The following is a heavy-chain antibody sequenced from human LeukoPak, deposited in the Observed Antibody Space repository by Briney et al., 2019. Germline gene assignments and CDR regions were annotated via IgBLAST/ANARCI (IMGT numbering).Heavy chain of an antibody. J-gene: IGHJ3*02. Sequence: ASVKVSCKASGYTFTGYYMHWVRQAPGQGLEWMGWINPNSGGTNYAQKFQGRVTMTRDKSIRTAYMELSRLTSDDTAAYYCARNIWFGESADAFDIWGQGTMVTVSS. CDR2: INPNSGGT. D-gene: IGHD3-10*01. CDR1: GYTFTGYY. V-gene: IGHV1-2*02. CDR3: ARNIWFGESADAFDI.